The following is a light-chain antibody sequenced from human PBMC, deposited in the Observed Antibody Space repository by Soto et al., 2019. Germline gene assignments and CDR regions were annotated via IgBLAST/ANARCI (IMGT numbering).Light chain of an antibody. CDR1: QSIDTN. Sequence: EIEMTQSPATLSVSPGDRATLSCRASQSIDTNIAWHQQKPGQAPRLLLYGASIRTVDVPARFSGSGSGTESTLTISRLQSEDLADYYCHQYSSWYTFGQGTKLEIK. J-gene: IGKJ2*01. CDR2: GAS. CDR3: HQYSSWYT. V-gene: IGKV3-15*01.